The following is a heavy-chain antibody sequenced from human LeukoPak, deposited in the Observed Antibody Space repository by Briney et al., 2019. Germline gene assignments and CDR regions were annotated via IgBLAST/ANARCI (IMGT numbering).Heavy chain of an antibody. D-gene: IGHD1-26*01. Sequence: GGSLRLSCAASGFTFSSDAMRWVRQAPGKGLEWVSAISSSGGSTYYADSVRGRFIISRDSSKNTLYLQMNSLRAEDTAVYYCAKKYSTGLDPWGQGTLVTVSS. CDR2: ISSSGGST. J-gene: IGHJ5*02. CDR1: GFTFSSDA. V-gene: IGHV3-23*01. CDR3: AKKYSTGLDP.